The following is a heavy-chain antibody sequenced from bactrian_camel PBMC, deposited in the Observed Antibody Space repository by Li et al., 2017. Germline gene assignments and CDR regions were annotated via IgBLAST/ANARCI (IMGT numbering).Heavy chain of an antibody. CDR2: TYTGGSIT. D-gene: IGHD2*01. V-gene: IGHV3S1*01. J-gene: IGHJ6*01. CDR3: AAVGRLSSGGYCYDFRV. CDR1: GFTYSRNC. Sequence: HVQLVESGGGSVQAGGSLRLSCAASGFTYSRNCMGWFRQEPGKEREGVATTYTGGSITAYADSVKGRFTLSQDNTKNTLYLQMTSLKPGDTAMYYCAAVGRLSSGGYCYDFRVWGQGTQVTVS.